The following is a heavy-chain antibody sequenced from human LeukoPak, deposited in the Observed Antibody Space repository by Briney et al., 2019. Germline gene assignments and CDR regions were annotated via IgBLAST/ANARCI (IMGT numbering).Heavy chain of an antibody. J-gene: IGHJ3*02. V-gene: IGHV3-7*01. CDR3: ARDRTPETRDAFDI. Sequence: PGGSLRLSCAAPGFTFSSYAMHWGRQAPGKGPEWVANIKQDGSEKYYVDSVKGRFTISRDNAKNSLYLQMNSLRAEDTAVYYCARDRTPETRDAFDIWGQGTMVTVSS. D-gene: IGHD1-14*01. CDR2: IKQDGSEK. CDR1: GFTFSSYA.